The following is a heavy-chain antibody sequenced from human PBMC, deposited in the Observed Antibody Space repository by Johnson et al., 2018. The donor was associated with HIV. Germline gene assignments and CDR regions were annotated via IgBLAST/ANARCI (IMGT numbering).Heavy chain of an antibody. CDR1: GFTFEDYG. CDR3: AKDRLRDGYNRDAFDI. J-gene: IGHJ3*02. D-gene: IGHD5-24*01. Sequence: VRLVESGGGVVRPGGSLRLSCAASGFTFEDYGMSWVRQAPGKGLEWVSLISWDGGSTYYADSVKGRFTISRDNSKNSLYLQMNSLRAEDTALYYCAKDRLRDGYNRDAFDIWGQGTMVTVSS. V-gene: IGHV3-43D*03. CDR2: ISWDGGST.